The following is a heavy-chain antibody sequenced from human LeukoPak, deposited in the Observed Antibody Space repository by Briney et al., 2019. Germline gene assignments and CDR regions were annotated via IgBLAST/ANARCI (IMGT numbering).Heavy chain of an antibody. Sequence: GGSLRLSCEGSGFNLSTYWMSWVRQAPGKGLEWVSYISSSGSTIYYADSVKGRFTISRDNAKNSLYLQMNSLRAEDTAVYYCATRRGYAFVWGQGTLVTVSS. CDR3: ATRRGYAFV. J-gene: IGHJ4*02. V-gene: IGHV3-48*03. CDR2: ISSSGSTI. CDR1: GFNLSTYW. D-gene: IGHD5-12*01.